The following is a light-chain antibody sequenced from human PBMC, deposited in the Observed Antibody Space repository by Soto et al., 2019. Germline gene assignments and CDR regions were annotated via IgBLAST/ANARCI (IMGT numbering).Light chain of an antibody. J-gene: IGKJ4*01. CDR3: QQYYSYPLT. CDR1: QTISSW. V-gene: IGKV1-5*03. Sequence: DIQMTQSPSTLSGSVGDRVTITCRASQTISSWLAWYQQEPGKAPKLLIYKASTLKSGVPSRFSGSGSGTEFTLTISSLQPDDFATYYGQQYYSYPLTVGGGTKVDIK. CDR2: KAS.